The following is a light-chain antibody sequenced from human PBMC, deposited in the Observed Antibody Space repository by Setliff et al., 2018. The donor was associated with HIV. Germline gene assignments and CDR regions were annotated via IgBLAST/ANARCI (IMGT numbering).Light chain of an antibody. Sequence: QSALAQPASVSGSPGQSITISCTGTSSDVGGYTYVSWYQQHPGKAPKLIIYEVRNRPSGVSTRLSGSKSGNTASLTISGLQPEDEADYYCASYAITNTLPFGTGTKVTVL. V-gene: IGLV2-14*03. CDR1: SSDVGGYTY. J-gene: IGLJ1*01. CDR3: ASYAITNTLP. CDR2: EVR.